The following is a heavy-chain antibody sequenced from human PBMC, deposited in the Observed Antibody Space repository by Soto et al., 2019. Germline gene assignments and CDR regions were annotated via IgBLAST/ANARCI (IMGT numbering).Heavy chain of an antibody. CDR2: ISGSGGST. Sequence: GGSLRLSCAASGFTFSSYAMSWVRQAPGKGLEWVSAISGSGGSTYYADSVKGRFTISRDNSKNTLYLQMNSLRAEDTAVYYCAKRPGVAIVVVPAAKAEDAFDIWGQGTMVTVSS. D-gene: IGHD2-2*01. CDR1: GFTFSSYA. V-gene: IGHV3-23*01. CDR3: AKRPGVAIVVVPAAKAEDAFDI. J-gene: IGHJ3*02.